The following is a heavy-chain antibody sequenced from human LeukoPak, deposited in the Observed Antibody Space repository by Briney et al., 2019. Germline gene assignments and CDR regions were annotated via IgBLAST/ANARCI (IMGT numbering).Heavy chain of an antibody. J-gene: IGHJ6*03. CDR2: IYYSGST. Sequence: SETQSLTCTVSGGSISSYYWSWFRQPPGKGLEWIGYIYYSGSTNYNPSLKSRVTISVDTSKNQFSLKLSSVTAADTAVYYCAREVAAAGTHYYYYYYMDVWGKGTTVTISS. CDR1: GGSISSYY. D-gene: IGHD6-13*01. V-gene: IGHV4-59*01. CDR3: AREVAAAGTHYYYYYYMDV.